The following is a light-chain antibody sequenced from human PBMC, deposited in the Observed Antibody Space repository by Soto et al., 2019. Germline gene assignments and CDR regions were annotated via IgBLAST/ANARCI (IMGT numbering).Light chain of an antibody. V-gene: IGLV2-23*01. CDR1: SSDVGTYNL. J-gene: IGLJ1*01. Sequence: QSVLTQPASVSGSPGQSITISCTGTSSDVGTYNLVSWYQQRPGKAPKLMIYEGSKRPSGVSNRFSGSKSGNTASLTISGLQAGDEADYYCCSYAGSITYVFGTGTKVTVL. CDR3: CSYAGSITYV. CDR2: EGS.